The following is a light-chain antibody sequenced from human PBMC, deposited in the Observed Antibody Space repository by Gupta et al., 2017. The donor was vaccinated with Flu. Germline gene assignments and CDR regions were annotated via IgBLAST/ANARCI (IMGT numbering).Light chain of an antibody. J-gene: IGKJ1*01. V-gene: IGKV1-17*01. CDR2: AAS. CDR1: QGIGKD. CDR3: RQQNSYPMT. Sequence: PSSLSASVGDRVTITCRASQGIGKDLGWYQQKTGKAPKRLIYAASKVHSRVPSRFSGSGSGIEFTLRIISRRPEDFATYYCRQQNSYPMTFGQGTMLDIK.